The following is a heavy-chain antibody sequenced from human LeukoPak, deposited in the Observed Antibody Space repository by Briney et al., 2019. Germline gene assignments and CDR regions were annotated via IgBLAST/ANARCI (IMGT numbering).Heavy chain of an antibody. CDR1: GYTFTNYY. Sequence: GASVKVSCKASGYTFTNYYIHWVRQAPGQGLEWMGIINPSGGSTGYAQKFQGRVTMTRDTSTNTVYMHLSSLRSEDTAVYYCARDPIMTTVASLSYWYFDLWGRGTLVTVSS. J-gene: IGHJ2*01. CDR3: ARDPIMTTVASLSYWYFDL. V-gene: IGHV1-46*01. D-gene: IGHD4-23*01. CDR2: INPSGGST.